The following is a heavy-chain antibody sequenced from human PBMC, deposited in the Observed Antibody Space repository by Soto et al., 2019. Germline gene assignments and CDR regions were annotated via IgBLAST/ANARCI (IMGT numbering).Heavy chain of an antibody. CDR2: IDPSDSYT. CDR3: ARHKGAATAYYYYGMDV. CDR1: GYSFTSYW. J-gene: IGHJ6*02. Sequence: PGESLKISCKGSGYSFTSYWISWVRQMPGKGLEWMGRIDPSDSYTNYSPSFQGHVTISAGKSISTAYLQWSSLKASDTAMYYCARHKGAATAYYYYGMDVWGQGTTVTVSS. V-gene: IGHV5-10-1*01. D-gene: IGHD2-15*01.